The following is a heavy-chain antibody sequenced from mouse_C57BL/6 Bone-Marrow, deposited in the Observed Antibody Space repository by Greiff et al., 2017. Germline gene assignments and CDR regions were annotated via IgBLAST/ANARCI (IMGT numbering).Heavy chain of an antibody. CDR2: IYPRSGNT. J-gene: IGHJ3*01. CDR1: GYTFTSYG. V-gene: IGHV1-81*01. D-gene: IGHD2-4*01. CDR3: ARNPADYAAPRGFAY. Sequence: QVQLQQSGAELARPGASVKLSCKASGYTFTSYGISWVKQRTGQGLEWIGEIYPRSGNTYYNEKFKGKATLTADKSSSTAYMELRSLTSEDSAVYFCARNPADYAAPRGFAYWGQGTLPTVSA.